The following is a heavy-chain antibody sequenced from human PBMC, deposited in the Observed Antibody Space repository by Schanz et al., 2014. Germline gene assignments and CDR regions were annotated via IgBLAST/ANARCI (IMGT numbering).Heavy chain of an antibody. CDR3: ARPSDSSWYMDV. V-gene: IGHV3-21*01. CDR2: ISSSSSYI. CDR1: GFTFSSYA. J-gene: IGHJ6*03. D-gene: IGHD2-21*02. Sequence: EVQLLESGGALVQPGGSLRLSCVASGFTFSSYAMSWVRQAPGKGLEWVSSISSSSSYISYADSVKGRFTISRDNAKNSLYLQMNSLRAEDTAVYYCARPSDSSWYMDVWGKGTTVTVSS.